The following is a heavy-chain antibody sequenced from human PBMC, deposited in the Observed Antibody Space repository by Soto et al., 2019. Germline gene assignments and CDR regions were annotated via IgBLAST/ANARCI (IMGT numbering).Heavy chain of an antibody. CDR2: ISYDGSNK. CDR3: AKASIVGTSRDYFDS. D-gene: IGHD1-26*01. J-gene: IGHJ4*02. Sequence: SLRLSCAASGFTFSSYGMHCVRQAPGKGLEWVAVISYDGSNKYYGDSVKGRFTISRDNSENTLYLQMNSLSAEDTAVYYCAKASIVGTSRDYFDSWGQGTMVTV. CDR1: GFTFSSYG. V-gene: IGHV3-30*18.